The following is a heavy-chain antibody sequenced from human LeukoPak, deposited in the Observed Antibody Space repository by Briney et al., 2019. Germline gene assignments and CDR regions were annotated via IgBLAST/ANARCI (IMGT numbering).Heavy chain of an antibody. CDR2: ISTAGDT. CDR3: ARDWEGYGMDV. J-gene: IGHJ6*04. CDR1: GFTLNSYD. Sequence: GGSLRLSCAASGFTLNSYDMHWVRQAKGKGLEWVSAISTAGDTYYPGSVKGRFTISRENAKNSLYLQINSLRAGDTAVYYCARDWEGYGMDVWGXGTTVTVSS. D-gene: IGHD1-26*01. V-gene: IGHV3-13*01.